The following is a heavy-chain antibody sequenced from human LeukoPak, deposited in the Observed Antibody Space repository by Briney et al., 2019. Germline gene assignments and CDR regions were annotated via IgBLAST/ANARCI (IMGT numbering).Heavy chain of an antibody. CDR2: IYSGGST. Sequence: GGSLRLSCAASGFIVRNYYLSWVRQAPGKGLEWVSVIYSGGSTYYADSVKGRFTISRDNSKNTLYLQMNSLRAEDTAVYYCARNYYDSSGHPNWFDPWGQGTLVTVSS. CDR1: GFIVRNYY. V-gene: IGHV3-53*01. CDR3: ARNYYDSSGHPNWFDP. D-gene: IGHD3-22*01. J-gene: IGHJ5*02.